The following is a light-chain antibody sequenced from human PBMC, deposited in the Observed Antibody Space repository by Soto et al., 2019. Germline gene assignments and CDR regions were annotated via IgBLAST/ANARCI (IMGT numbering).Light chain of an antibody. CDR3: QTWGTGTVV. CDR1: SGHSSYT. CDR2: LNSDGSH. Sequence: QSVLTQSPSASASLGASVKLTCTLSSGHSSYTFAWYQQQPEKGPRFLMKLNSDGSHSKGDGIPDRFSGSSSGAERYLTISSLQSEDEADYYCQTWGTGTVVFGGGTKLTVL. J-gene: IGLJ2*01. V-gene: IGLV4-69*01.